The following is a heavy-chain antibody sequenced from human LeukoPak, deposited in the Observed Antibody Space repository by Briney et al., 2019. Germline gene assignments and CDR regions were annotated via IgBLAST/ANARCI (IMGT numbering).Heavy chain of an antibody. CDR2: INPNSGRT. J-gene: IGHJ4*02. Sequence: SVKVSCTASGYTFTGYYMHWVRQAPGQGLEWMGWINPNSGRTNYAQQFQGRVTMTKDPSISTTYMELNRLRSDDTAVYYCAPRSNSGIAAAGTWYYFDYWGQGTLVTVSS. V-gene: IGHV1-2*02. CDR3: APRSNSGIAAAGTWYYFDY. D-gene: IGHD6-13*01. CDR1: GYTFTGYY.